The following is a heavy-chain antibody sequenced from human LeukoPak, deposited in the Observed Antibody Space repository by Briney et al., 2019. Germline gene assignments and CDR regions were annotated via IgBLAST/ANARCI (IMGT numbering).Heavy chain of an antibody. CDR2: ISSSSTHI. Sequence: GGSLRLSCAASGLTFSSYSMSWVRQAPGKGLEWGSSISSSSTHIYYAESVKGRFTISGVNAKNSLYLQMNSLRAEDTAMYYCARDPLGRAADYWGQGSLVTVSS. CDR1: GLTFSSYS. D-gene: IGHD7-27*01. CDR3: ARDPLGRAADY. V-gene: IGHV3-21*01. J-gene: IGHJ4*02.